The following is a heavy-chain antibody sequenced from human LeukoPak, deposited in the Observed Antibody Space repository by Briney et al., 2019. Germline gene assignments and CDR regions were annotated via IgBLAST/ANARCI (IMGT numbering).Heavy chain of an antibody. CDR3: ARAGSPGSSGYEKSN. CDR1: GYTFTSYY. CDR2: INPSGGST. V-gene: IGHV1-46*01. Sequence: ASVKVSCKASGYTFTSYYMHWVRQAPGQGLEWMGIINPSGGSTSYAQKFQGRVTMTRDMSTSTVYMELSSLRSEDTAVYYCARAGSPGSSGYEKSNWGQGTLVTVSS. J-gene: IGHJ4*02. D-gene: IGHD3-22*01.